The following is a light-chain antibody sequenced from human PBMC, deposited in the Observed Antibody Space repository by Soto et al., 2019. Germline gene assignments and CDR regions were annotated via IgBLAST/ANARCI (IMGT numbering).Light chain of an antibody. J-gene: IGKJ5*01. CDR1: QSISIY. CDR3: QQRSNWPPEIT. CDR2: DVF. V-gene: IGKV3-11*01. Sequence: EIALTQSPATLSLSPGERATLSCRASQSISIYLAWYQQKPGQAPRLLIYDVFNRATGIPARFSGSGFGTDFTLTISSLEPEDFAVYYCQQRSNWPPEITFGQGTRLDIK.